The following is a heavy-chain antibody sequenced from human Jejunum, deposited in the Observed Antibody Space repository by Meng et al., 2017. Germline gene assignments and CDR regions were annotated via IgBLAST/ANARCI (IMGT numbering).Heavy chain of an antibody. Sequence: SETLSLTCTVPGGSISSTNYYWGWIRQPPGKGLEWIGHIYYGGSAQYTPSLHSRATISVDRSKNQFSLKLNSATVADTAVYSCARVFRYFDWVSFSRYYHGMDVWGQGTTVTVSS. V-gene: IGHV4-39*07. CDR3: ARVFRYFDWVSFSRYYHGMDV. CDR1: GGSISSTNYY. CDR2: IYYGGSA. D-gene: IGHD3-9*01. J-gene: IGHJ6*02.